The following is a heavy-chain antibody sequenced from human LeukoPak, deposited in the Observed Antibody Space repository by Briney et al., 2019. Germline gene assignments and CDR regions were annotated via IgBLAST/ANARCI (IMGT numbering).Heavy chain of an antibody. D-gene: IGHD6-19*01. J-gene: IGHJ4*02. CDR1: GFTFSSYA. Sequence: GGSLRLSCAASGFTFSSYAMSWVRQAPGKGLEWVSAISGSGGSTYYADSVKGRFTISRDNSKNTLYLQMNGLRAEDTAVYYCAKDWSRIVVAANYFDYWGQGTLVTVSS. V-gene: IGHV3-23*01. CDR2: ISGSGGST. CDR3: AKDWSRIVVAANYFDY.